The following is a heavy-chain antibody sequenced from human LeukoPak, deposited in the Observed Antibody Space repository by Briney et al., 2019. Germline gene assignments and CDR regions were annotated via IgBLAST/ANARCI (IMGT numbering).Heavy chain of an antibody. V-gene: IGHV3-23*01. CDR1: GFTFSSYA. Sequence: GGSLRLSCAASGFTFSSYAMSWVRQAPGKGLEWVSAISGSGGSTYYADSVKGRFTISRDNSKNTLYLQMNSLRPEDTAVYYCAKAIWVAATSSWFCLDYWGQGTLVTVSS. J-gene: IGHJ4*02. D-gene: IGHD3-10*01. CDR3: AKAIWVAATSSWFCLDY. CDR2: ISGSGGST.